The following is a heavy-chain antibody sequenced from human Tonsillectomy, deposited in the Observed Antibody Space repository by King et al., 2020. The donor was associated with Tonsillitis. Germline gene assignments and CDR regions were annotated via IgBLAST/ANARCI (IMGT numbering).Heavy chain of an antibody. CDR1: GFTFSDYA. D-gene: IGHD3-9*01. Sequence: VQLVESGGDLVKPGGSLRLSCAASGFTFSDYAMNWVRQAPGKGLEWVSSISSSSSYIYYADSMKGRFSISRDNAKNSLYLQMNSLRVEETAVYYCAGSRSDILTGYPLSPIDYWGQGTLVTVSS. J-gene: IGHJ4*02. CDR2: ISSSSSYI. CDR3: AGSRSDILTGYPLSPIDY. V-gene: IGHV3-21*01.